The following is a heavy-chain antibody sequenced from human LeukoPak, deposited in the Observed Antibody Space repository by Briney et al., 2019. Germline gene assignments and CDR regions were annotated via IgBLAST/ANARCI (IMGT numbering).Heavy chain of an antibody. CDR2: IIPIFGTA. CDR3: ATFVLGDCSSTSCYVPFDY. CDR1: GGTFSSYA. Sequence: SVKVSCKASGGTFSSYAISWVRQAPGQGLEWMGGIIPIFGTANYAQKFQGRVTITADKSTSTAYMELSGLRSEDTAVYYCATFVLGDCSSTSCYVPFDYWGQGTLVTVSS. D-gene: IGHD2-2*01. J-gene: IGHJ4*02. V-gene: IGHV1-69*06.